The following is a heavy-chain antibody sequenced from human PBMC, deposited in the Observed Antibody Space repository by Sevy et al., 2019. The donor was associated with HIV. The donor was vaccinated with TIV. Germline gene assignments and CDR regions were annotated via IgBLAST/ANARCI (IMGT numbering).Heavy chain of an antibody. Sequence: SETLSLTCAVYSGSFSAYYWSWIRQPPGKGLEWIGEINHSGSTNYNPSLKSRVTISLHTSKNQFSLKLTSVTAADTDVYYCARGVTVTTVPYYFDYWGQGTLVTVSS. D-gene: IGHD4-4*01. V-gene: IGHV4-34*01. CDR2: INHSGST. J-gene: IGHJ4*02. CDR3: ARGVTVTTVPYYFDY. CDR1: SGSFSAYY.